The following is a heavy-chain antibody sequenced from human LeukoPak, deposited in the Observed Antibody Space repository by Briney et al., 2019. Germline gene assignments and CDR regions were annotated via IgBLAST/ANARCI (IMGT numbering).Heavy chain of an antibody. CDR2: ISSSGSYI. D-gene: IGHD2-2*01. J-gene: IGHJ4*02. V-gene: IGHV3-21*01. CDR1: GFTFSSYS. Sequence: GGSLRLSCAASGFTFSSYSMNWVRQAPGKGLEWVSSISSSGSYIYYADSVKGRFTISRDNAKNSLYLQMNSLRAEDTAVYYCARDPYCSSTSCYFDYWGQGTLVTVSS. CDR3: ARDPYCSSTSCYFDY.